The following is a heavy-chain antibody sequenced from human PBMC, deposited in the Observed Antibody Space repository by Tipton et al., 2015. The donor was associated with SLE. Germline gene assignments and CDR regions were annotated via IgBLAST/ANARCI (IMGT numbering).Heavy chain of an antibody. CDR1: GGSISSYY. V-gene: IGHV4-59*08. D-gene: IGHD2/OR15-2a*01. J-gene: IGHJ3*02. CDR3: ARHSSTTLYHDAFDI. CDR2: IYYSGST. Sequence: TLSLTCTVSGGSISSYYWSWIRQPPGKGLEWIGYIYYSGSTNYNPSLKSRVTISVDTSKNQFSLKLSSVTAADTAVYYCARHSSTTLYHDAFDIWCQWTMVTVSS.